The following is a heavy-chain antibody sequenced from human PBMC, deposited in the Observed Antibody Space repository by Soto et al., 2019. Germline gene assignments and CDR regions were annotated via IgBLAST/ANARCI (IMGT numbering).Heavy chain of an antibody. Sequence: EVQLVESGGGLVKPGGSLRLSCAASGFTFSSYSMNWVRQAPGKGLEWVSSISSSSSYIYYADSVKGRFTISRDNAKNSLYLQMNSLRAEDTAVYYCARDRPPWEWELLPDYYSGMAVWGQGTTVTVSS. V-gene: IGHV3-21*01. CDR2: ISSSSSYI. CDR1: GFTFSSYS. J-gene: IGHJ6*02. CDR3: ARDRPPWEWELLPDYYSGMAV. D-gene: IGHD1-26*01.